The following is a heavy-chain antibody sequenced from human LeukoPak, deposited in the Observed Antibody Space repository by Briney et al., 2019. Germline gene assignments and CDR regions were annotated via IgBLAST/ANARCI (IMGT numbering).Heavy chain of an antibody. J-gene: IGHJ5*02. Sequence: KASETLSLTCTVSGGSISSSSYYWGWIRQPPGKGLEWIGSIYYSGSTYYNPSLKSRVTISVDRSKNQFSLKLSSVTAADTAVYYCARSSSSWYWFDPWGQGTLVTVSS. CDR1: GGSISSSSYY. V-gene: IGHV4-39*07. D-gene: IGHD6-13*01. CDR3: ARSSSSWYWFDP. CDR2: IYYSGST.